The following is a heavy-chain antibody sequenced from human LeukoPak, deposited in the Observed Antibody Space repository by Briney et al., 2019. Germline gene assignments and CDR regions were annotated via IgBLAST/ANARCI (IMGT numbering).Heavy chain of an antibody. D-gene: IGHD3-9*01. CDR3: ARVYFDWSEYFQH. Sequence: SVKVSCKASGGTFSSYAISWVRQAPGQGLEWMGRIIPILGIANYAQKFQGRVTITADKSTSTAYMELSSLRSEDTAVYYCARVYFDWSEYFQHWGQGTLVTVSS. J-gene: IGHJ1*01. V-gene: IGHV1-69*04. CDR2: IIPILGIA. CDR1: GGTFSSYA.